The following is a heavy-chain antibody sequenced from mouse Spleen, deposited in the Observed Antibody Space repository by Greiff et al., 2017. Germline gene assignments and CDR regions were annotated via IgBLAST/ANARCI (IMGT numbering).Heavy chain of an antibody. J-gene: IGHJ3*01. CDR1: GYTFTDYE. Sequence: QVQLQQSGAELVRPGASVTLSCKASGYTFTDYEMHWVKQTPVHGLEWIGAIDPETGGTAYNQKFKGKAILTADKSSSTAYMELRSLTSEDSAVYYCTRKDYGSGVWFAYWGQGTLVTVSA. D-gene: IGHD1-1*01. V-gene: IGHV1-15*01. CDR2: IDPETGGT. CDR3: TRKDYGSGVWFAY.